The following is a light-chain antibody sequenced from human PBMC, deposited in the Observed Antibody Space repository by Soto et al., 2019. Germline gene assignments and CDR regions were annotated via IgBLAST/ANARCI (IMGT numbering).Light chain of an antibody. V-gene: IGLV3-21*02. CDR1: NIGSKS. J-gene: IGLJ2*01. CDR3: QVWYGSGDHVV. Sequence: SYELTQPPSVSVAPGQTARITCGENNIGSKSVHWYQQKPGQAPVLVVYDDSDRPSGIPERFSGSNSGNTATLTISRVEAGDEADFFCQVWYGSGDHVVFGGGTKLTVL. CDR2: DDS.